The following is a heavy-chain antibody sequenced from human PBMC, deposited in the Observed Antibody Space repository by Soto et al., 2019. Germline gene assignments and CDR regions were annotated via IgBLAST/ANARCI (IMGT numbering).Heavy chain of an antibody. Sequence: EVQLVESGGGLVKPGGSLRLSCAASGFTFSSYSMNWVRQAPGKGLEWVSSISSSSSYIYYADSVKGRFTISRDNAKNSLDLQMNSLRAEDTAVYYCARDLNSGDFDYWGQGTLVTVSS. CDR2: ISSSSSYI. CDR1: GFTFSSYS. V-gene: IGHV3-21*01. J-gene: IGHJ4*02. D-gene: IGHD1-26*01. CDR3: ARDLNSGDFDY.